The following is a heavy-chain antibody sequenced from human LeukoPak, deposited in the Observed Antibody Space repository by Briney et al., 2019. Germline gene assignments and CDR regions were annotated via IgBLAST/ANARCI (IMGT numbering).Heavy chain of an antibody. CDR2: IRYDGSNK. D-gene: IGHD3-10*01. Sequence: GGSLRLSCAASGFTFSSYGMHWVRQAPGKGLEWVAFIRYDGSNKYYADSVKGRFTISRDNSKNTLYLQMNSLRAEDTAVYYXXXXXXXFGETMYYFDYWGQGTLVTVSS. CDR1: GFTFSSYG. J-gene: IGHJ4*02. V-gene: IGHV3-30*02. CDR3: XXXXXXFGETMYYFDY.